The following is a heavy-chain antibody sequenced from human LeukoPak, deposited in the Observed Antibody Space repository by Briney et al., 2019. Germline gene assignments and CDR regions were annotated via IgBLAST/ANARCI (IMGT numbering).Heavy chain of an antibody. Sequence: SETLSLTCAVYGGSFSGYYWSWIRQPPGKGLEWIGEINHSGSTNYNPSLKSRVTISVDTSKNQFSLKLSSVTAADTAVYYCARDYCSSTSWSDAFDIWGQGTMVTVSS. V-gene: IGHV4-34*01. J-gene: IGHJ3*02. CDR3: ARDYCSSTSWSDAFDI. CDR2: INHSGST. CDR1: GGSFSGYY. D-gene: IGHD2-2*01.